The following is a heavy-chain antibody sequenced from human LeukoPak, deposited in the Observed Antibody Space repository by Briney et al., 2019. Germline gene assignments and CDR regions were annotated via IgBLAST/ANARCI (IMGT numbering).Heavy chain of an antibody. D-gene: IGHD5-24*01. J-gene: IGHJ4*02. CDR3: ARGRVEMATIDFDY. CDR1: GDSISSGSYY. V-gene: IGHV4-61*02. CDR2: IYTSGGT. Sequence: PSQTLSLTCTVSGDSISSGSYYWSWIRQPAGKGLEWIGRIYTSGGTYYNPSLKSRVTISVDTSKNQFSLKLSSVTAADTAMYYCARGRVEMATIDFDYWGQGTLVTVSS.